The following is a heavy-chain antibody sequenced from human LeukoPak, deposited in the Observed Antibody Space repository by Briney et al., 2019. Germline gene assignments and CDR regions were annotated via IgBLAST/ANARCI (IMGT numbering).Heavy chain of an antibody. CDR3: ARRGYCSGGSCYGRRSFYYYMDV. D-gene: IGHD2-15*01. CDR1: GGTFSSYA. V-gene: IGHV1-69*13. Sequence: SVKVSCKASGGTFSSYAISWVRQAPGQGLEWMGGIIPIFGTANYAQKFQGRVTITADESTSTASMELSSLRSEDTAVYYCARRGYCSGGSCYGRRSFYYYMDVWGKGTTVTVSS. J-gene: IGHJ6*03. CDR2: IIPIFGTA.